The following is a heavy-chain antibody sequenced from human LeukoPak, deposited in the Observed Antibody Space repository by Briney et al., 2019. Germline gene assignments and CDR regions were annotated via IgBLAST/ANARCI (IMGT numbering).Heavy chain of an antibody. Sequence: GGSLRLSCAASGFTFSDYYMTWIRLAPGKGLEWVSYISNSGSDKSYADSVKGRFTISRDNARNSLYLQMNSLRAEDTAVYYCASPIGVGHYYYYGMDVWGQGTTVTVSS. V-gene: IGHV3-11*01. D-gene: IGHD2-8*01. CDR3: ASPIGVGHYYYYGMDV. CDR2: ISNSGSDK. CDR1: GFTFSDYY. J-gene: IGHJ6*02.